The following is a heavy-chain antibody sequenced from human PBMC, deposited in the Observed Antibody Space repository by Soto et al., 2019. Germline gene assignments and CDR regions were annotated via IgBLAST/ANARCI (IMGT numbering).Heavy chain of an antibody. D-gene: IGHD3-3*01. Sequence: PSETLSLTCTVSGGSISSYYWSWIRQPPGKGLEWIGYIYYSGSTNYNPSLKSRVTISVDTSKNQFSLKLSSVTAADTAVYYCARGTNFWSGYPYYFDYWGQGTLVTVSS. CDR1: GGSISSYY. CDR3: ARGTNFWSGYPYYFDY. CDR2: IYYSGST. V-gene: IGHV4-59*01. J-gene: IGHJ4*02.